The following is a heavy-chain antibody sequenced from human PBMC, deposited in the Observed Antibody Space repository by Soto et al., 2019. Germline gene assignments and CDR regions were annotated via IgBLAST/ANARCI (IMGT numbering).Heavy chain of an antibody. D-gene: IGHD6-19*01. CDR1: GFTFSSYW. CDR2: INSDGSST. V-gene: IGHV3-74*01. CDR3: ARDFTPWKSFRVTGYSSGWYSGEQGKKSYYYYGMDV. Sequence: PGGSLRLSCAASGFTFSSYWMHWVRQAPGKGLVWVSRINSDGSSTSYAGSVKGRFTISRDNSKNTLYLQMNSLRAEDTAVYYCARDFTPWKSFRVTGYSSGWYSGEQGKKSYYYYGMDVWGQG. J-gene: IGHJ6*02.